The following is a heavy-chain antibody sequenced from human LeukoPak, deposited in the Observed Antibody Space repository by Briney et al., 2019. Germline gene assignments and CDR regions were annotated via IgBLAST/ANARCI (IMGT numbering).Heavy chain of an antibody. V-gene: IGHV3-11*04. CDR1: GFTFSDYY. Sequence: PGGSLRLSCAASGFTFSDYYMSWIRQAPGKGLEWVSYISSSGSTIYYADSVKGRFTISTDNAKNSLYLQMNSLRAEDTAVYYCARARDGYNSGAFAFWGQGTMVTVSS. CDR2: ISSSGSTI. J-gene: IGHJ3*01. D-gene: IGHD5-24*01. CDR3: ARARDGYNSGAFAF.